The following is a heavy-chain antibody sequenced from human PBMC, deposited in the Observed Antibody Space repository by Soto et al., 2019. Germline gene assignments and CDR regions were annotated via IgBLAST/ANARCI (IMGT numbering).Heavy chain of an antibody. J-gene: IGHJ4*01. V-gene: IGHV3-15*07. D-gene: IGHD1-26*01. Sequence: EVQLVESGGGLVKPGGSLRLSCGGSGFTFSNAWMNWVRQAPGKGLEWVGRIKSKSDGGTTDYATPVKGRFTISRDDSENMLYLQMNRLQTEDTAVYFCARSYHTYYFDYWGRGTLVAVSS. CDR3: ARSYHTYYFDY. CDR1: GFTFSNAW. CDR2: IKSKSDGGTT.